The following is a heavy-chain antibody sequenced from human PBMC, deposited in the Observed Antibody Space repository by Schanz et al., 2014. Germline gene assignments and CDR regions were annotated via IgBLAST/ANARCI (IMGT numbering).Heavy chain of an antibody. CDR1: GFTFSSYG. D-gene: IGHD6-19*01. Sequence: QVQLVESGGGVVQPGRSLRLSCAASGFTFSSYGMNWVHQSPGKGLEWVTLISDDGSNKYYADSVKGRFTISRDNAKNSLYLQMSGQSVEGADVYYCARDLISSRWDGWGQGTLXTVSS. J-gene: IGHJ4*02. CDR3: ARDLISSRWDG. CDR2: ISDDGSNK. V-gene: IGHV3-30*03.